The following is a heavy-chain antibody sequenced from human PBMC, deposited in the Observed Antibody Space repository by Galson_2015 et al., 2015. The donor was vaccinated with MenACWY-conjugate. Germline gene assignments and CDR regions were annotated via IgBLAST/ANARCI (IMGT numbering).Heavy chain of an antibody. CDR2: ISDSGAAT. V-gene: IGHV3-23*01. CDR1: GFTFRQYA. Sequence: SLRLSCAVSGFTFRQYALSWVRQAPGTGLEWVAIISDSGAATHYIDSVKGRFTISRDNSKNTLYLQMSRLRAEVTALYYCAKDVYTDVWGK. CDR3: AKDVYTDV. J-gene: IGHJ6*03.